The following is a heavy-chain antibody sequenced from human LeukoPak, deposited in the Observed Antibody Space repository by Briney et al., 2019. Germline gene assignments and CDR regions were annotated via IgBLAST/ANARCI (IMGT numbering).Heavy chain of an antibody. CDR3: ARFERDRHLGIH. V-gene: IGHV3-21*01. D-gene: IGHD5-18*01. J-gene: IGHJ4*02. CDR2: ISSSSSYI. CDR1: GFTFSSYS. Sequence: GGSLRLSCAASGFTFSSYSMNWVRQAPGKGLEWVSSISSSSSYIYYADSVKGRFTIFRDNAKNSLYLQMNSLRAEDTAVYYCARFERDRHLGIHWGQGTLVTVSS.